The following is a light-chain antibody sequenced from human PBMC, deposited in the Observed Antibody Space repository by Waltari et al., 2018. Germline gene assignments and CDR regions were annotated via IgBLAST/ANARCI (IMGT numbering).Light chain of an antibody. Sequence: EVVLTQSPDTLSVSPGERATLSCRTSRSVNSNLAWYQHKPGQAPRLLMYGASTRPTGIPARFSGSESGTEFTLTITSLQSEDFAVYYCQQYNNWPLTFGGGTKV. CDR1: RSVNSN. J-gene: IGKJ4*01. CDR3: QQYNNWPLT. CDR2: GAS. V-gene: IGKV3-15*01.